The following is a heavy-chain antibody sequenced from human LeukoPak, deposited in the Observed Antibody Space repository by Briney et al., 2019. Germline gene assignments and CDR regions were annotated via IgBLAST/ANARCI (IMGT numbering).Heavy chain of an antibody. Sequence: GASVKVSCKASGYTFTGYFMHWVRQAPGQGLEWMGWINPNSGGTHYAQKFQGRVTMTRDTSISTAYMELSRLRSDDTAVYCCARGELLWFGEEYYFDYWGQGTLVTVSS. V-gene: IGHV1-2*02. D-gene: IGHD3-10*01. CDR3: ARGELLWFGEEYYFDY. CDR2: INPNSGGT. J-gene: IGHJ4*02. CDR1: GYTFTGYF.